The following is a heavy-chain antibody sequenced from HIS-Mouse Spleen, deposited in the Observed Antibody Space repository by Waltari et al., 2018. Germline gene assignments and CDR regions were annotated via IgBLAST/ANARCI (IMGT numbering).Heavy chain of an antibody. Sequence: QLQLQESGPGLVKPSETLSLTCTVSGGSISSSSYYWGWIRQPPGKGLGWIGSIYYSGSTYYNPPLKSRVTISVDTSKNPFSLKLSSVTAADTAVYYCAREIPYSSSSYDWYFDLWGRGTLVTVSS. J-gene: IGHJ2*01. CDR1: GGSISSSSYY. D-gene: IGHD6-13*01. CDR3: AREIPYSSSSYDWYFDL. V-gene: IGHV4-39*07. CDR2: IYYSGST.